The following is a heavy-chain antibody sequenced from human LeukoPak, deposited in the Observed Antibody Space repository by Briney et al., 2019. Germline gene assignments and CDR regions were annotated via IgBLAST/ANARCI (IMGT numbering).Heavy chain of an antibody. V-gene: IGHV4-34*01. CDR2: INHSGST. CDR3: ARGGLYYDFWSGYAPTPWFDP. Sequence: SETLSLTCAVYGGSFSGYYWSWIRQPPGKGLEWIGEINHSGSTNYNPSLKSRVTISVDRSKNQFSLKLSSVTAADTAVYYCARGGLYYDFWSGYAPTPWFDPWGQGTLVTVSS. CDR1: GGSFSGYY. D-gene: IGHD3-3*01. J-gene: IGHJ5*02.